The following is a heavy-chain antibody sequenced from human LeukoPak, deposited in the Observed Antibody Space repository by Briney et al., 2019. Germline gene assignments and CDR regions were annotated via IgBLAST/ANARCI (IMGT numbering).Heavy chain of an antibody. V-gene: IGHV3-23*01. J-gene: IGHJ4*02. CDR3: AKGPTPAAAGTPVDY. Sequence: GGSLRLSCAASGFTFSSYVMSWVRQAPGKGLEWVAALTSSSDTTYYGDSVKGRFTISRDNSKNTLYLQMHSLRAEDTAVYYCAKGPTPAAAGTPVDYWGQGTLVTVSS. CDR2: LTSSSDTT. D-gene: IGHD6-13*01. CDR1: GFTFSSYV.